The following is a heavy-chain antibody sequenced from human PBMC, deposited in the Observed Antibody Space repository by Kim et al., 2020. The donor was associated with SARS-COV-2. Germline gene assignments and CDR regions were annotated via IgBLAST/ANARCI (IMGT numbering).Heavy chain of an antibody. CDR1: GFTFSNAW. CDR3: TTDPGYSSGWYPLFDY. V-gene: IGHV3-15*01. CDR2: IKSKTDGGTT. Sequence: GGSLRLSCAASGFTFSNAWMSWVRQAPGKGLEWVGRIKSKTDGGTTDYAAPVKGRFTISRDDSKNTLYLQMNSLKTEDTAVYYCTTDPGYSSGWYPLFDYWGQGTLVTVSS. D-gene: IGHD6-19*01. J-gene: IGHJ4*02.